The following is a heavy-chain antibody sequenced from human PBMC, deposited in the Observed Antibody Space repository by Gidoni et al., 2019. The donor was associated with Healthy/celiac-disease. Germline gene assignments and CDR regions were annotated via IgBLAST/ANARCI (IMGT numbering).Heavy chain of an antibody. Sequence: QVQLQQWGAGLLKHSETLSLTGAVYGGSFSGYYWSWIRQPPGKGLEWIGEINHSGSTNYNPSLKSRVTISVDTSKNQFSLKLRAVPAADTAVYYCARGGITGTTNWFDPWGQGTLVTVSS. D-gene: IGHD1-7*01. V-gene: IGHV4-34*01. J-gene: IGHJ5*02. CDR2: INHSGST. CDR3: ARGGITGTTNWFDP. CDR1: GGSFSGYY.